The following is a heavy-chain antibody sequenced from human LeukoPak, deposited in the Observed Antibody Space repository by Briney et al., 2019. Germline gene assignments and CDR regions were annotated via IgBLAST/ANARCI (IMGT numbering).Heavy chain of an antibody. CDR2: IKQDGSEK. J-gene: IGHJ4*02. V-gene: IGHV3-7*03. Sequence: GGSLRLSCAASGFTFSSYWMSWVRQAPGKGLEWVANIKQDGSEKYYVDSVKGRFTISRDNSKNTLYLQMNSLRAEDTAVYYCAKEVNSGSGWYSYFDYWGQGTLVTVSS. CDR3: AKEVNSGSGWYSYFDY. CDR1: GFTFSSYW. D-gene: IGHD6-19*01.